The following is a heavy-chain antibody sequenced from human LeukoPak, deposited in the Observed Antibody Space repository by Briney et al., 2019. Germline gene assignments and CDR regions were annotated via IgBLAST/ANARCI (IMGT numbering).Heavy chain of an antibody. CDR3: ARDDLEMASSAIDI. CDR1: GFTFSNYD. D-gene: IGHD5-24*01. J-gene: IGHJ3*02. Sequence: GGSLRLSCAASGFTFSNYDMHWVRQAPGKGLEWVALISYDGSNKNYADSVKGRFTISRDNAKNSLYLQMNSLRAEDTALYYCARDDLEMASSAIDIWGQGTMVTVSS. V-gene: IGHV3-33*01. CDR2: ISYDGSNK.